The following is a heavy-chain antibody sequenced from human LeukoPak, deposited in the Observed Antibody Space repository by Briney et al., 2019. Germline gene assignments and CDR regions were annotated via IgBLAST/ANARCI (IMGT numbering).Heavy chain of an antibody. V-gene: IGHV4-59*01. CDR3: AREGTAGTNLNWFDP. CDR2: IPYSGST. J-gene: IGHJ5*02. Sequence: SETLSLTCTVSGGSISSYYWSWIRRPPGKGLEWIGYIPYSGSTNFNPSLKSRVTISVDTSKNQFSLKLSTVTAADTAVYYCAREGTAGTNLNWFDPWGQGTLVTVSS. D-gene: IGHD1-1*01. CDR1: GGSISSYY.